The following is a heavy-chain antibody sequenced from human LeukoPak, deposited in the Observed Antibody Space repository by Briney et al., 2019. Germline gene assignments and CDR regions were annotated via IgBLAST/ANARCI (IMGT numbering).Heavy chain of an antibody. Sequence: GGSLRLSCAASGFTFSGYGMHWVRQAPGKGLEWVAVISYDGSNKYYADSVKGRFTVSRDNSKNTLFLQMNTLRAEDTAVYYCAKRISGSHYSGGDYWGQGTLVTVSS. CDR2: ISYDGSNK. V-gene: IGHV3-30*18. CDR3: AKRISGSHYSGGDY. CDR1: GFTFSGYG. D-gene: IGHD1-26*01. J-gene: IGHJ4*02.